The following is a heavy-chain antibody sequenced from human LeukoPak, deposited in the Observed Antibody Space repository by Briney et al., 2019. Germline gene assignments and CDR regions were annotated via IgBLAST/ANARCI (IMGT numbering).Heavy chain of an antibody. D-gene: IGHD3-10*01. CDR2: XXYSGST. CDR3: ARDQRGDSGSYLPYGMDV. V-gene: IGHV4-31*03. J-gene: IGHJ6*02. Sequence: SQTLSLTCTVSGGSISSXGYYWSWIRQHPGKGXXXXXXXXYSGSTYXXXXXXXXXPXPXDTSKNQFXLKLSSVTAADPAVYYCARDQRGDSGSYLPYGMDVWGQGTTVTVSS. CDR1: GGSISSXGYY.